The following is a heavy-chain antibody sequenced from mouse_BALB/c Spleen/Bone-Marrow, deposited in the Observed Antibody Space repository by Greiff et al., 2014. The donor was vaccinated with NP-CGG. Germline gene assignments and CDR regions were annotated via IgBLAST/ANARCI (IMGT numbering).Heavy chain of an antibody. D-gene: IGHD1-2*01. CDR2: ISYSSST. CDR3: ARWDYGDYAMDY. J-gene: IGHJ4*01. CDR1: GYSITSDYA. Sequence: VQLQQSGPGLVKPSQSLSLTCTVTGYSITSDYAWNWIRQFQGNKLEWMGYISYSSSTNYNPSLKSRISITRDTSKNQFFLQLNPVTAEDTATYYCARWDYGDYAMDYWGQGTSVTVSS. V-gene: IGHV3-2*02.